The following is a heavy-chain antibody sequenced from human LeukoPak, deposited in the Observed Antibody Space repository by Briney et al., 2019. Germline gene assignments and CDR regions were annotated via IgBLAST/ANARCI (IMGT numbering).Heavy chain of an antibody. J-gene: IGHJ4*02. V-gene: IGHV3-23*01. CDR1: GFIFNTYA. CDR3: AKDRISYTTSPGELSH. Sequence: GGSLRLSCAASGFIFNTYAMSWVRQAPGKGLEWVSTIRGSGESTHYADSVQGRFTISRDNSLYTVYLQMDSLRGDDTAVYYCAKDRISYTTSPGELSHWGQGTLVIVSS. D-gene: IGHD3-10*01. CDR2: IRGSGEST.